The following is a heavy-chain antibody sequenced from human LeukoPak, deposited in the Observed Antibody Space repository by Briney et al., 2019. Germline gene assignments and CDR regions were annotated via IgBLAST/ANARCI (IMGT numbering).Heavy chain of an antibody. CDR1: VFTFSNAW. CDR3: ITSSSTPANAYYYYYYYMDV. J-gene: IGHJ6*03. D-gene: IGHD2-2*01. V-gene: IGHV3-15*01. Sequence: GGSLRLSCAVSVFTFSNAWMSWVRQAPGKGLEWVGRIKSKTDGGTTAYAAPVKGRFTISRDNSKNTLYLQMNSLKTEDTAVYYCITSSSTPANAYYYYYYYMDVWGKGTTVTVSS. CDR2: IKSKTDGGTT.